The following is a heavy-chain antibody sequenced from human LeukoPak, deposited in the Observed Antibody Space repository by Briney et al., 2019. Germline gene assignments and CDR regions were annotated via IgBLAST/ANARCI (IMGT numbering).Heavy chain of an antibody. CDR1: GDSISSGSYY. J-gene: IGHJ3*02. D-gene: IGHD3-10*01. CDR3: ASPGSGSYYNSISAYDAFDI. Sequence: SETLSLTCTVSGDSISSGSYYWNWIRQPAGKGLEWIGSIYHSGSTYYNPSLKSRVTISVDTSKNQFSLKLSSVTAADTAMYYCASPGSGSYYNSISAYDAFDIWGQGTMVTVSS. V-gene: IGHV4-39*07. CDR2: IYHSGST.